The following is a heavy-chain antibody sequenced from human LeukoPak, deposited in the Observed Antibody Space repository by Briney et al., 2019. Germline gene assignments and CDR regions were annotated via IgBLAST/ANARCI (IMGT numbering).Heavy chain of an antibody. V-gene: IGHV3-21*01. Sequence: GGSLRLSCAASGFTFSSYSMNWVRQAPGKGLEWVSSISSSSSYIYYADSVKGRFTISRDNAKNSLYLQMNRLRAEDTAVYYCARARYCSSTSCYIGFDYWGQGTLVTVSS. J-gene: IGHJ4*02. CDR2: ISSSSSYI. CDR1: GFTFSSYS. CDR3: ARARYCSSTSCYIGFDY. D-gene: IGHD2-2*02.